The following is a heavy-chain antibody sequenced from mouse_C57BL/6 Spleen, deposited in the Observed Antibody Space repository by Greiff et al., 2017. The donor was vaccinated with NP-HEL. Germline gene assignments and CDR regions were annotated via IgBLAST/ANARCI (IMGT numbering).Heavy chain of an antibody. J-gene: IGHJ2*01. CDR1: GYAFTNYL. Sequence: QVQLKESGAELVRPGTSVKVSCKASGYAFTNYLIEWVKQRPGQGLEWIGVINPGSGGTNYNEKFKGKATLTADKSSSTAYMQLSSLTSEDSAVYFCARSGYDYDRYYFDYWGQGTTLTVSS. CDR3: ARSGYDYDRYYFDY. CDR2: INPGSGGT. V-gene: IGHV1-54*01. D-gene: IGHD2-4*01.